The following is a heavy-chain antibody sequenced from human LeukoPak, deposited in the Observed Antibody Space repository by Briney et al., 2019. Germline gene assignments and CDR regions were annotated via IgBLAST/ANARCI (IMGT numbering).Heavy chain of an antibody. D-gene: IGHD5-18*01. Sequence: SETLSLTCAVYGGSFSGYYWSWIPQPPGKGLEWIGEINHSGSTNYNPSLKSRVTISVDTSKNQFSLKLSSVTAADTAVYYCARGGSGTDDVDTAMATTPYYFDYWGQGTLVTVSS. J-gene: IGHJ4*02. CDR1: GGSFSGYY. V-gene: IGHV4-34*01. CDR3: ARGGSGTDDVDTAMATTPYYFDY. CDR2: INHSGST.